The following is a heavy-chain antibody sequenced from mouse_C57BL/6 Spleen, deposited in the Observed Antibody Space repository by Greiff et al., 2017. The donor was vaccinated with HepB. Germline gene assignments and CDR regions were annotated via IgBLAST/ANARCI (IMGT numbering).Heavy chain of an antibody. J-gene: IGHJ4*01. CDR3: ARSAKLGYAMDY. V-gene: IGHV1-22*01. Sequence: EVQLQQSGPELVKPGASVKMSCKASGYTFTDYNMHWVKQSHGKSLEWIGYINPNNGGTSYNQKFKGKATLTVNKYSSTAYMELRSLTSEDSAVYYCARSAKLGYAMDYWGQGTSVTVSS. CDR1: GYTFTDYN. D-gene: IGHD4-1*01. CDR2: INPNNGGT.